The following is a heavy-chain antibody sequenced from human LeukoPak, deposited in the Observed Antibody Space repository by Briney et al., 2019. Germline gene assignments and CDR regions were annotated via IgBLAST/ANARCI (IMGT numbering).Heavy chain of an antibody. CDR1: GYTFTSYY. CDR2: INPSGGST. D-gene: IGHD3-3*02. CDR3: ARAHFWSGYYSFPFDY. J-gene: IGHJ4*02. V-gene: IGHV1-46*01. Sequence: GASVKVSCKASGYTFTSYYMHWVRQAPGQGLEWMGIINPSGGSTSYAQKFQGRVTMTRDMSTSTVYMELSSMRSEDMAVYYCARAHFWSGYYSFPFDYWGQGTLVTVSS.